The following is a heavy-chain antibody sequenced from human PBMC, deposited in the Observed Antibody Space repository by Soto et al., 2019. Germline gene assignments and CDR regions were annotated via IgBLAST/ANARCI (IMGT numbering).Heavy chain of an antibody. Sequence: EVQLLESGGGLVQPGGSLRLSCAASGFTFSSYAMSWVRQAPGKGLEWVSAISGSGGSTYYADSVKGRFTISRDNSKNTLYLQMNSLRAEDTAVYYCAKDRVYSYESLGYYYGMDVCGQGTTVTVSS. J-gene: IGHJ6*02. V-gene: IGHV3-23*01. CDR3: AKDRVYSYESLGYYYGMDV. CDR2: ISGSGGST. D-gene: IGHD5-18*01. CDR1: GFTFSSYA.